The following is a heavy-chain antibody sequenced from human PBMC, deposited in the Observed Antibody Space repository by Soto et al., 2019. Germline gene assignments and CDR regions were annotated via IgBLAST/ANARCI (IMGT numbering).Heavy chain of an antibody. J-gene: IGHJ5*02. D-gene: IGHD1-26*01. CDR3: AREPQSKGWFDP. CDR2: ISGSGGST. V-gene: IGHV3-23*01. CDR1: GFTFNSYS. Sequence: EVQLLESGGGFMQPGGSLSLSCAASGFTFNSYSMSWVRQAPGKGLEWFSAISGSGGSTYYADSVKGRFTISRDNSKNTLCLQMNSLRVEDTAVYYWAREPQSKGWFDPWGQGTLVTVYS.